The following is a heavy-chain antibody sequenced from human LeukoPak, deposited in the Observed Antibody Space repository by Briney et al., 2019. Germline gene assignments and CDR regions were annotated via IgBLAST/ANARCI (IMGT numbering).Heavy chain of an antibody. CDR1: GFTFDDYA. CDR3: AKEAMVRGIRLFDY. D-gene: IGHD3-10*01. CDR2: ISWNSGSI. J-gene: IGHJ4*02. V-gene: IGHV3-9*01. Sequence: GRSLRLSCAASGFTFDDYAMHWVRQAPGKGLEWVSGISWNSGSIGYADSVKGRFTISGDNAKNSLYLQMNSLRAEDTALYYCAKEAMVRGIRLFDYWGQGTLVTVSS.